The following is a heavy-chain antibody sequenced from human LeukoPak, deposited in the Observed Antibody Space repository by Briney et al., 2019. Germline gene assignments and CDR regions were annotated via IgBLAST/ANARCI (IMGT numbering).Heavy chain of an antibody. Sequence: KSSETLSLTCTVSGYSISSGYYWGWIRQPPGKGLDWIGSIYYSGSTYYNPSLKSRVTISVDTSKNQFSLKLSSVTAADTAVYYCATMIERRYYFDYWGQGTLVTVSS. D-gene: IGHD3-16*01. V-gene: IGHV4-38-2*02. J-gene: IGHJ4*02. CDR1: GYSISSGYY. CDR3: ATMIERRYYFDY. CDR2: IYYSGST.